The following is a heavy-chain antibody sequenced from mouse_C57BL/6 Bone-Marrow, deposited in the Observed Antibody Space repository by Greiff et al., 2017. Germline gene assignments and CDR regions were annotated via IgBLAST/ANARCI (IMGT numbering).Heavy chain of an antibody. CDR3: ARDYYGGWFAY. V-gene: IGHV5-6*01. J-gene: IGHJ3*01. CDR2: ISSGGSYT. D-gene: IGHD1-1*02. Sequence: EVKLVESGGDLVKPGGSLKLSCAASGFTFSSYGMSWVRQTPDKRLEWVATISSGGSYTYYPDSVKGRFTISRDNAKNTLYLQMSSLKSEDTAVYYWARDYYGGWFAYGGQGTVVTVSA. CDR1: GFTFSSYG.